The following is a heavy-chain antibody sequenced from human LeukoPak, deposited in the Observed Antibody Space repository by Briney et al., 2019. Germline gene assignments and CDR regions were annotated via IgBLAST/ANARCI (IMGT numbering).Heavy chain of an antibody. J-gene: IGHJ5*02. D-gene: IGHD2-2*01. CDR3: ARVSGGYCSSTSCPQHYYNWFDP. CDR1: GYTFTSYD. Sequence: GASVTVSCKASGYTFTSYDINWVRQATGQGLEWMGWMNPNSGNTGYAQKFQGRVTITRNTSISTAYMELSSLRSEDTAVYYCARVSGGYCSSTSCPQHYYNWFDPWGQGTLVTVSS. V-gene: IGHV1-8*03. CDR2: MNPNSGNT.